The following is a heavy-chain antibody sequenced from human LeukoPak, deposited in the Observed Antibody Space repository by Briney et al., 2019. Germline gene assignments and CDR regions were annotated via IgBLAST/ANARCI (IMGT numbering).Heavy chain of an antibody. CDR3: ARLKYYDSTGYSPGYYMDV. CDR2: IYVTGST. V-gene: IGHV4-4*07. J-gene: IGHJ6*03. CDR1: GGSIINYY. D-gene: IGHD3-22*01. Sequence: SETLSLTCTVSGGSIINYYWSWIRQPAGTGLEWVGRIYVTGSTIYNPSLQSRLSMSVDTSKNQFSLRMTSVTAADTAVYYCARLKYYDSTGYSPGYYMDVWGKGITVTVSS.